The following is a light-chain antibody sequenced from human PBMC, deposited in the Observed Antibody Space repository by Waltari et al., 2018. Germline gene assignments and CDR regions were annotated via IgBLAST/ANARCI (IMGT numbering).Light chain of an antibody. CDR3: QQYNSYSLLT. J-gene: IGKJ4*01. CDR1: QSTSKW. Sequence: DIRMTQSPSTLSASAGDRVIISCRASQSTSKWVAWYQQKPWKAPKLLIYEASTLQSGVPSRFSGTVSGTDFTLTISSLQPDDFATYYCQQYNSYSLLTFGGGTKVEIK. V-gene: IGKV1-5*03. CDR2: EAS.